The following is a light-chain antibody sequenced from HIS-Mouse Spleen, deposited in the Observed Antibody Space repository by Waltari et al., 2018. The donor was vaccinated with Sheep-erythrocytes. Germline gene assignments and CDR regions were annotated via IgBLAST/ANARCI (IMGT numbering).Light chain of an antibody. V-gene: IGLV2-11*01. J-gene: IGLJ1*01. Sequence: QSALTQPRSVSGSPGQSVTIPCTGTSRHVGGYNYVSWYQQHPGKAPKLMIYDVSKRPSGVPDRFSGSKSGNTASLTISGLQAEDEADYYCCSYAGSYNHVFATGTKVTVL. CDR2: DVS. CDR3: CSYAGSYNHV. CDR1: SRHVGGYNY.